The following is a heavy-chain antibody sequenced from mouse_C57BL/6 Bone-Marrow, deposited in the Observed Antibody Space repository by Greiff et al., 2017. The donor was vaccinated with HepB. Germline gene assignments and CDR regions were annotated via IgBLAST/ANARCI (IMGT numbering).Heavy chain of an antibody. Sequence: QVQLKQPGAELVKPGASVKLSCKASGYTFTSYWMHWVKQRPGRGLEWIGRIDPNSGGTKYNEKFKSKATLTVDKPSSTAYMQLSSLTSEDSAVYSCVPIYYDYDDGDLFYAMDYWGQGTSVTVSS. D-gene: IGHD2-4*01. CDR3: VPIYYDYDDGDLFYAMDY. J-gene: IGHJ4*01. CDR2: IDPNSGGT. V-gene: IGHV1-72*01. CDR1: GYTFTSYW.